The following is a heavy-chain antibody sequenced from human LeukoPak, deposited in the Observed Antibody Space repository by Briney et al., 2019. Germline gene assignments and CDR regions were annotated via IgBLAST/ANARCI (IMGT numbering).Heavy chain of an antibody. Sequence: GGSLRPSCGPSWFTGSSNYISRVRQAPGKGLEWVSVIYSGGSTYYADSVKGRFTISRDNSKNTLYLQMNSLRAEDTAVYYCAAFSAWGQGTLVTVSS. CDR2: IYSGGST. CDR1: WFTGSSNY. J-gene: IGHJ4*02. CDR3: AAFSA. V-gene: IGHV3-53*01. D-gene: IGHD2/OR15-2a*01.